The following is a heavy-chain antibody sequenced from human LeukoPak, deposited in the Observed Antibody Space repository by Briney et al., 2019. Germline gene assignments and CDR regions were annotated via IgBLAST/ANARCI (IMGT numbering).Heavy chain of an antibody. Sequence: SQTLSLTCAVSGDSVSSNNVAWDWISQSPSRGLEWPGRTDYKSKWYNDYAVSVKSRISITPDTSKNQFSLQLTSVTPEDTAVYYCARDSLGRPLFDYWGQGTLVTVSS. CDR3: ARDSLGRPLFDY. V-gene: IGHV6-1*01. D-gene: IGHD7-27*01. J-gene: IGHJ4*02. CDR1: GDSVSSNNVA. CDR2: TDYKSKWYN.